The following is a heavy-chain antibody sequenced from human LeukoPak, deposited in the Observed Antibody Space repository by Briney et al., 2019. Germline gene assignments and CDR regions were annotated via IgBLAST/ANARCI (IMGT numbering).Heavy chain of an antibody. D-gene: IGHD6-19*01. Sequence: ASVEVSCKAPGYTFTSYAMHWVRQAPGQRLEGMGWINAGNGNTKYSQEFQGRVTITRDTSASTAYMELSSLRSEDMAVYYCARGPPISRWYFDYWGQGTLVTVSS. V-gene: IGHV1-3*03. CDR1: GYTFTSYA. J-gene: IGHJ4*02. CDR3: ARGPPISRWYFDY. CDR2: INAGNGNT.